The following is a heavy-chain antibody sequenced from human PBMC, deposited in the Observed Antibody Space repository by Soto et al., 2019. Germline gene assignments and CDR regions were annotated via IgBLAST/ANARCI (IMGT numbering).Heavy chain of an antibody. D-gene: IGHD6-6*01. CDR1: GYTFTSYY. CDR3: ARTRRPAQLGGISWFDP. Sequence: ASVKVSCKASGYTFTSYYMHWVRQAPGQGLEWMGIINPGGGSTSYAQKFQGRVTMTRDTSTSTVYMELSSLRSEDTAVYYCARTRRPAQLGGISWFDPWGQGTLVTVSS. V-gene: IGHV1-46*01. CDR2: INPGGGST. J-gene: IGHJ5*02.